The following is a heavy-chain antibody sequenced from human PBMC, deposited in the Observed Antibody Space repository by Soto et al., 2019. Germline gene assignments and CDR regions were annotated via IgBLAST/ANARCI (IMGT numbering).Heavy chain of an antibody. Sequence: SETLSLTCTVSGGSISSSSYYWGWIRQPPGKGLEWIGSIYYSGSTYYNPSLKSRVTISVDTSKNQFSLKLSSVTAADTAVYYCARHSDSAGASWFGDYGWFDPWGQGTLVTVSS. V-gene: IGHV4-39*01. CDR3: ARHSDSAGASWFGDYGWFDP. CDR2: IYYSGST. CDR1: GGSISSSSYY. D-gene: IGHD3-10*01. J-gene: IGHJ5*02.